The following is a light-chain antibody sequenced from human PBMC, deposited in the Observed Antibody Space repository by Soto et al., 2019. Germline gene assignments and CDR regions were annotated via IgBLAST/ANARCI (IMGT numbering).Light chain of an antibody. CDR3: KQSYSTPLT. CDR1: HSISSY. CDR2: AAS. V-gene: IGKV1-39*01. J-gene: IGKJ4*01. Sequence: DIQMTQSPSTLSASVGDRFTVTCRASHSISSYLNWYQQKPGQAPKLLIYAASSLQSGVPSRFSGSGSGTDFTLTISSLQAEDFATYYCKQSYSTPLTFGGGTKVDIK.